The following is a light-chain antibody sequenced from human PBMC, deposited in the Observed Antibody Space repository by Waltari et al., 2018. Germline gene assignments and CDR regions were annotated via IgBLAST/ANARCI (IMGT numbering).Light chain of an antibody. J-gene: IGKJ1*01. CDR2: GAS. Sequence: EIVLTQSPGTLSLSPGERATLSCRASQSISTSYLAWYQQKPAQAPRLLVFGASRRATGIPDRFSGSGSGTDFTLTISRLEPEDFAFYYCQQYVTSPWTFGQGTKVEIK. CDR3: QQYVTSPWT. V-gene: IGKV3-20*01. CDR1: QSISTSY.